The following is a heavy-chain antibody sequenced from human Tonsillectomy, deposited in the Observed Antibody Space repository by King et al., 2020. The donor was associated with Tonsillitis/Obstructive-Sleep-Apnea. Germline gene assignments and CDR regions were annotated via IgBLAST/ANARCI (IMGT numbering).Heavy chain of an antibody. CDR3: ARHPGYTYGLDY. Sequence: VQLQESGPGLVKPSETLSLTCTVSGGSISSYYWSWIRQPPGKGLEWIGYTYYSGSANYNHSLKSRVSISVDTSKNQLALKLSTVTAADTAVYYCARHPGYTYGLDYWGQRTPVNVSS. J-gene: IGHJ4*02. CDR2: TYYSGSA. CDR1: GGSISSYY. D-gene: IGHD5-18*01. V-gene: IGHV4-59*08.